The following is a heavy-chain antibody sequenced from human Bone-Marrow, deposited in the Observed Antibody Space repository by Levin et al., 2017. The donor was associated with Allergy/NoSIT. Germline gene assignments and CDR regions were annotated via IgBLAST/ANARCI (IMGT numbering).Heavy chain of an antibody. D-gene: IGHD2-15*01. V-gene: IGHV4-34*01. CDR3: AGLGYCSGGSGYWVDY. Sequence: PSETLSLTCAVYGGSFSGYYWSWIRQPPGKGLEWIGEINHSGSTNYNPSLKSRVTISVDTSKNQFSLKLSSVTAADTAVYYCAGLGYCSGGSGYWVDYWGQGTLVTVSS. J-gene: IGHJ4*02. CDR1: GGSFSGYY. CDR2: INHSGST.